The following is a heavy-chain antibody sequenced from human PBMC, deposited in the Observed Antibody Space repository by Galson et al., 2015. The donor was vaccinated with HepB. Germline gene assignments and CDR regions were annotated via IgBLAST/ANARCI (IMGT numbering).Heavy chain of an antibody. Sequence: ETLSLTCTVSGGSISSYYWSWIRQPPGKGLEWIGYIYYSGSTNYNPSLKSRVTISVDTSKNQFSLKLSSVTAADTAVYYCAREGYYYDSSGLQREGHDAFDIWGQGTMVTVSS. CDR3: AREGYYYDSSGLQREGHDAFDI. CDR1: GGSISSYY. V-gene: IGHV4-59*01. CDR2: IYYSGST. D-gene: IGHD3-22*01. J-gene: IGHJ3*02.